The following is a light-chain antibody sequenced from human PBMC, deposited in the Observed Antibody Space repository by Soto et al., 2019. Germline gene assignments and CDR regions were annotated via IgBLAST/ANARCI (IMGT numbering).Light chain of an antibody. CDR2: HAS. CDR1: QSINSN. Sequence: IVMTQSPATLSVSPGERATLSCRASQSINSNLAWYQQKPGQAPRLLMFHASIRATGFPARFSGSGSGTEFNITISSLQSEDSAIYYCQQYNNWPRATFGGGTKVEIK. J-gene: IGKJ4*01. V-gene: IGKV3-15*01. CDR3: QQYNNWPRAT.